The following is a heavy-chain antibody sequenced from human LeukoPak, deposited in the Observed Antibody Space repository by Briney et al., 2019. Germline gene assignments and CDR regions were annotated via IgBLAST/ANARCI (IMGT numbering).Heavy chain of an antibody. V-gene: IGHV4-59*01. D-gene: IGHD2-21*01. CDR3: ARGGLWWFDY. Sequence: SETLSLTCTVSGGSISSSYWSWIRQPPGKELEWIGYIYDSGNTNYNPSLKSRVTISVDTSKNQFSLKLSSVTAADTAVYYCARGGLWWFDYRGQGTLVTVSS. CDR1: GGSISSSY. CDR2: IYDSGNT. J-gene: IGHJ4*02.